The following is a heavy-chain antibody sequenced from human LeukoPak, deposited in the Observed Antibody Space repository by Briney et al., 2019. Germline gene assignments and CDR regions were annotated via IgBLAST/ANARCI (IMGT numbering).Heavy chain of an antibody. CDR2: ISGSGSDL. J-gene: IGHJ6*02. V-gene: IGHV3-11*01. CDR1: RFTFSDYY. CDR3: ARSVGYYYTIDV. D-gene: IGHD2-15*01. Sequence: GGSLRLSCVACRFTFSDYYMSWVRQAPGRGLEWVSYISGSGSDLYYADSVKGRFTISRDNAKNSLFLQMNSLRAEDTAVYYCARSVGYYYTIDVWGQGATVTVSS.